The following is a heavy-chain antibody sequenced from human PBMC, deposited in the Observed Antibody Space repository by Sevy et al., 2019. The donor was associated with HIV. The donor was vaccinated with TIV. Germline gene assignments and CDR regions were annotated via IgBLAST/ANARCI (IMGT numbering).Heavy chain of an antibody. CDR2: INPSGGST. D-gene: IGHD5-12*01. CDR1: GYTFTNYY. Sequence: ASVKVSCKASGYTFTNYYIHWVRQAPGQGLEWMGIINPSGGSTTYAQKFQGRVTMTRDTSTSTVYMQLSSLRSEDTXXXXXXXXXYSGYGFDYWGQGTLVTVSS. J-gene: IGHJ4*02. CDR3: XXXXYSGYGFDY. V-gene: IGHV1-46*01.